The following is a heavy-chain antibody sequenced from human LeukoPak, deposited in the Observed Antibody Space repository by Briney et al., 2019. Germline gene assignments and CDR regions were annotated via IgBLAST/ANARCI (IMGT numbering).Heavy chain of an antibody. CDR3: ARRRYYDGSGYLE. V-gene: IGHV4-39*01. J-gene: IGHJ1*01. Sequence: SETLSLTCSVSGDSVSRSDAYWDWIRQPPGKGLQWIGTIYYSGRTYYSPSLKSRVTMSVDTSNNQFSLNLRSVTAADTAVYYCARRRYYDGSGYLEWGQGTLLSVSS. CDR1: GDSVSRSDAY. D-gene: IGHD3-22*01. CDR2: IYYSGRT.